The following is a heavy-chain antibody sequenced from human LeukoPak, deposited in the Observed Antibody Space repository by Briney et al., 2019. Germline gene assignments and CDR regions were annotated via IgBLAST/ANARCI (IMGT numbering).Heavy chain of an antibody. CDR2: IYYSGST. J-gene: IGHJ4*02. Sequence: SETLSLTCTVSGGSISSYYWSWIRQPPGKGLEWIGYIYYSGSTNYNPSLKSRVTISVDTSKNQFSLKLSSVTAADTAVYYCARTPGRYSSSWYAYWGQGTLVTVSS. D-gene: IGHD6-13*01. CDR1: GGSISSYY. V-gene: IGHV4-59*12. CDR3: ARTPGRYSSSWYAY.